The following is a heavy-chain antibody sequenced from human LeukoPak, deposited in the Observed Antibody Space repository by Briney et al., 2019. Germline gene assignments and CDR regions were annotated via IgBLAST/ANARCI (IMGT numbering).Heavy chain of an antibody. CDR1: GFTFSSYA. D-gene: IGHD3-3*01. Sequence: GGSLRLSCAASGFTFSSYAMHWVRQAPGKGLEWVAVISYDGSNKYYADSVKGRFTISRDNSKNTLYLQMNSLRAEDTAVYYCARGYDFWSGYPPVDVWGKGTTVTVSS. V-gene: IGHV3-30-3*01. J-gene: IGHJ6*04. CDR2: ISYDGSNK. CDR3: ARGYDFWSGYPPVDV.